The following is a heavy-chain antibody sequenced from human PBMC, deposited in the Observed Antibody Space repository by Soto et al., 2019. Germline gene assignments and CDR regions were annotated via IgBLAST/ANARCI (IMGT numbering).Heavy chain of an antibody. CDR2: ISPGSRYP. V-gene: IGHV3-11*06. CDR1: GFTFGDSY. Sequence: GGSLRLSCAGSGFTFGDSYMSWIRQAPGKGLEWLSYISPGSRYPAYADSVKGRLTISRDNARRSLFLQMTSLTAEDTAMYYCVRGGGGGLFDPWGQGTMVTVSS. CDR3: VRGGGGGLFDP. D-gene: IGHD2-15*01. J-gene: IGHJ5*02.